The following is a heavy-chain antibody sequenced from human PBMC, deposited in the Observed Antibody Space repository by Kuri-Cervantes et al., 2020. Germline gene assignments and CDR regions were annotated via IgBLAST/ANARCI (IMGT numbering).Heavy chain of an antibody. CDR3: ARESGKEFRFLEWSNGPYYYGMDV. CDR1: GFTFSSYS. D-gene: IGHD3-3*01. Sequence: GESLKISCAASGFTFSSYSMNWVRQAPGKGLEWVSSISSSSSYIYYADSVKGRFTISRDNAKNSLYLQMNSLRAEDTAVYYCARESGKEFRFLEWSNGPYYYGMDVWGQGTTVTVSS. CDR2: ISSSSSYI. V-gene: IGHV3-21*01. J-gene: IGHJ6*02.